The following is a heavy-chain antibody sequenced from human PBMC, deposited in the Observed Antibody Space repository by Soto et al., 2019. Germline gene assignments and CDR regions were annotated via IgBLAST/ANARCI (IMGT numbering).Heavy chain of an antibody. D-gene: IGHD6-6*01. Sequence: ASVKVSCKASGYTFTGYYMHWVRQAPGQGLEWMGWINPNSGGTNYAQKFQGWVTMTRDTSISTAYMELSRLRSDDTAVYYCAIGAARRYSSSSGHYYRIDVWGQGTTVTVSS. CDR1: GYTFTGYY. V-gene: IGHV1-2*04. CDR2: INPNSGGT. CDR3: AIGAARRYSSSSGHYYRIDV. J-gene: IGHJ6*02.